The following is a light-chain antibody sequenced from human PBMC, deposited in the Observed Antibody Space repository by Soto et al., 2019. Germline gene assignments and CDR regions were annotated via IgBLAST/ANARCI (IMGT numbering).Light chain of an antibody. J-gene: IGLJ2*01. CDR2: EGS. Sequence: QSALTQPASVSGSPGQSITISCTGTSSDVGSYKFVSWYQHHPGKAPKLMIYEGSKRPSGVSYRFSGSKSGNTASLTISGLQAEDEADYYCCLYAGSSTLVFGGGTKVTVL. CDR1: SSDVGSYKF. CDR3: CLYAGSSTLV. V-gene: IGLV2-23*01.